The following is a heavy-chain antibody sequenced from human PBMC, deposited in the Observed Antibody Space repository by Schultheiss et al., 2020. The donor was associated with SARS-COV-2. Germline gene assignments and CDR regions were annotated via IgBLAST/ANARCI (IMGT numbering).Heavy chain of an antibody. J-gene: IGHJ5*02. V-gene: IGHV1-69*13. Sequence: SVKVSCKASGYTFSGYHIQWVRQAPGQGLEWMGGIIPIFGTANYAQKFQGRVTITADESTSTAYMELSSLRSEDTAVYYCARASPHYGSGGWWFDPWGQGTLVTVS. CDR1: GYTFSGYH. CDR2: IIPIFGTA. D-gene: IGHD3-10*01. CDR3: ARASPHYGSGGWWFDP.